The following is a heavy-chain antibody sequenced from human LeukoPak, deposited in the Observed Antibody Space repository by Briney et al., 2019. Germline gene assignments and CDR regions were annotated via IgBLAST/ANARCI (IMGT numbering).Heavy chain of an antibody. CDR3: ARVLLWFGERTENYYYGMDV. Sequence: GGSLRLSCAASGFTFSSYSMYWVRQAPGKGLEWVSSISSSSSYIYYADSVKGRFTISRDNAKNSLYLQMNSLRAEDTAVYYCARVLLWFGERTENYYYGMDVWGQGTTVTVSS. CDR2: ISSSSSYI. D-gene: IGHD3-10*01. J-gene: IGHJ6*02. V-gene: IGHV3-21*01. CDR1: GFTFSSYS.